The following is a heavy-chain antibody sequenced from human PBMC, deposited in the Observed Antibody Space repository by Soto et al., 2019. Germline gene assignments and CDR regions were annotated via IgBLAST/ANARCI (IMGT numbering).Heavy chain of an antibody. CDR2: ISAYNGNT. CDR1: GYTFTSYG. Sequence: ASVKVSCKASGYTFTSYGISWVRQAPGQGLEWMGWISAYNGNTNYAQKLQGRVTMTTDTSTSTAYMELRSLRSDDTAVYYCARDLKIVVVVAAPGYWGQGTLVTVSS. V-gene: IGHV1-18*01. CDR3: ARDLKIVVVVAAPGY. D-gene: IGHD2-15*01. J-gene: IGHJ4*02.